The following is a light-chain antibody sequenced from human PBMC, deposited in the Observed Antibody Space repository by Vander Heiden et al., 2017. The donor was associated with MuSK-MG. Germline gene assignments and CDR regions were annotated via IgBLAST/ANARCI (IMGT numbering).Light chain of an antibody. CDR2: EVS. CDR3: SAYTSSTAVV. Sequence: QYALTQPASVSGSPGQSINISCTVTSSDVGGYNYVSWYQQHPGDALKLMIYEVSKRPSGVSNRFSGSKSATTASLTISGLQAEDEADYYCSAYTSSTAVVFGGGTKLTVL. CDR1: SSDVGGYNY. V-gene: IGLV2-14*01. J-gene: IGLJ2*01.